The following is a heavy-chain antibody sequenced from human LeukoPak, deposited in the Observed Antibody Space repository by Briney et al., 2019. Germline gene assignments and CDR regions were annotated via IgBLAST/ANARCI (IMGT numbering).Heavy chain of an antibody. V-gene: IGHV3-53*01. CDR1: GFTVSSNY. CDR3: ASTTRGGTYYYYMDV. CDR2: IYSGGST. D-gene: IGHD1-1*01. Sequence: GGSLRLSCAASGFTVSSNYMTWVRQAPGKGLEWVSVIYSGGSTYYADSVKGRFTVSRDNSKNTLYLQMNSLRAEDTAVYYCASTTRGGTYYYYMDVWGKGTTVTVSS. J-gene: IGHJ6*03.